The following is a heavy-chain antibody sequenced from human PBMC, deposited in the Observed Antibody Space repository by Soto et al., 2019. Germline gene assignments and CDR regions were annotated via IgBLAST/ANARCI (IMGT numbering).Heavy chain of an antibody. CDR2: MNHNSGNT. J-gene: IGHJ5*02. D-gene: IGHD5-18*01. CDR3: ARGGGYSYGGEADP. CDR1: GYTFTSHD. Sequence: GSVKVSCNASGYTFTSHDINWVRQATGQGLEWMGWMNHNSGNTGSAQKSHGRVTRTRTTSISTDYMELSRLRSEDKDVYYCARGGGYSYGGEADPRGQGPLVTVSS. V-gene: IGHV1-8*01.